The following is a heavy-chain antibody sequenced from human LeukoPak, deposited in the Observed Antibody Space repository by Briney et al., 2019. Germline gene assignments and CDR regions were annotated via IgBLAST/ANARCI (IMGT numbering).Heavy chain of an antibody. D-gene: IGHD3-9*01. Sequence: ASVKVSCKASGYTFTSYGISWVRQAPGQGLEWMGWISAYNGNTNYAQKLQGRVTMTTDTSTSTAYMELRSLRSDDTAVYYCARRDYDILTGHFDYWGQGTLVTVSS. J-gene: IGHJ4*02. CDR1: GYTFTSYG. V-gene: IGHV1-18*01. CDR3: ARRDYDILTGHFDY. CDR2: ISAYNGNT.